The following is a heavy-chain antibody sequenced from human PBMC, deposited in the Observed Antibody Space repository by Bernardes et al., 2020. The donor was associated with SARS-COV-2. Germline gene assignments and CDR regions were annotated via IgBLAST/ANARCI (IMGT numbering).Heavy chain of an antibody. CDR2: INHSGST. CDR3: ARGRRELLGYFDY. J-gene: IGHJ4*02. Sequence: SETLSLTCAVYGGSFSGYYWSCTRQPPGKGLEWIGQINHSGSTNYNPSLKSRVTISVDTSKNQFSLKLSSVTAADTAVYYCARGRRELLGYFDYWGQGTLVTVSS. CDR1: GGSFSGYY. V-gene: IGHV4-34*01. D-gene: IGHD1-26*01.